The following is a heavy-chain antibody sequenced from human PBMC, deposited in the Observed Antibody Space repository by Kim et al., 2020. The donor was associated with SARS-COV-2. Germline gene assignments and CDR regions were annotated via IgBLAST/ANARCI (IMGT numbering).Heavy chain of an antibody. CDR3: ATHYGDYSLDAFDI. J-gene: IGHJ3*02. Sequence: NPSLKSRVTISVDTSKNQFSLKLSSVTAADTAVYYCATHYGDYSLDAFDIWGQGTMVTVSS. D-gene: IGHD4-17*01. V-gene: IGHV4-39*01.